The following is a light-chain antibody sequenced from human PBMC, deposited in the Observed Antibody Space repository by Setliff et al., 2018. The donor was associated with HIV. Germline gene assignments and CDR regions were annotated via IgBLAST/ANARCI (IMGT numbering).Light chain of an antibody. CDR2: DDN. CDR1: NLGSKS. Sequence: LTQPPSVSVAPGKTARITCGGNNLGSKSVHWYLQKPGQAPVLVVYDDNDRPSAIPERFSGSNSGNTATLTISRVEAGYEADYYCQVWDSSSDHHGFGTGAKV. V-gene: IGLV3-21*03. CDR3: QVWDSSSDHHG. J-gene: IGLJ1*01.